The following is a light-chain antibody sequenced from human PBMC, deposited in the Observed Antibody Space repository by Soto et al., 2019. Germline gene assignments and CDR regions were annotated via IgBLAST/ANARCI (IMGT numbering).Light chain of an antibody. V-gene: IGLV2-14*01. CDR1: SSDVGGYNY. CDR3: SSYTRSSTLR. CDR2: DVS. Sequence: QSALTQPASVSGSPGRSITISCTGTSSDVGGYNYVSWYQQHPGKAPKLMIYDVSNRPLGVSNRFSGSKSGNTASLTISGLQAEDEADYYCSSYTRSSTLRFGGGTKVPVL. J-gene: IGLJ2*01.